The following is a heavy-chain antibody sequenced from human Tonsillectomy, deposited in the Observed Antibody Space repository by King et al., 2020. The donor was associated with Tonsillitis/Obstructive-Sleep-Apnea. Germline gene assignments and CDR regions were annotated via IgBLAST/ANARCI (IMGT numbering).Heavy chain of an antibody. Sequence: VQLVESGGGLIQPGGSLRLSCAASGFSDSSNYMSWVRQAPGKGLEWVSVIYSGGSTYYADSVKGRFTISRDHYKNTLYLQMNHLRYEDTAVYYCARDTVAVIPAYCGCCGPLWGQGTLVTVSS. J-gene: IGHJ4*02. CDR2: IYSGGST. V-gene: IGHV3-53*01. CDR3: ARDTVAVIPAYCGCCGPL. D-gene: IGHD2-2*01. CDR1: GFSDSSNY.